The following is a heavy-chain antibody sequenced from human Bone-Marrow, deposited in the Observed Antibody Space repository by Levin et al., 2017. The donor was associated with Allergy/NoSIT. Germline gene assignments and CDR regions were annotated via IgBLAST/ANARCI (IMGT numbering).Heavy chain of an antibody. V-gene: IGHV3-33*01. Sequence: PSQTLSLTCAASGFTFSNYGMHWVRQTPGKGLEWVAGLWYDGGNEAYVDSVKGRFTVSRDNSKDMLWLQMNSLRGEDTALYYCARGLIWLGAYYFDLWGQGILVSVSS. CDR3: ARGLIWLGAYYFDL. CDR1: GFTFSNYG. J-gene: IGHJ4*02. CDR2: LWYDGGNE. D-gene: IGHD3-9*01.